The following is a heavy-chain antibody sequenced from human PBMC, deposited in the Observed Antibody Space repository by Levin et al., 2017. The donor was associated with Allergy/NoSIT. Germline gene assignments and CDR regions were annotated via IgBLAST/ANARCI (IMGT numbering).Heavy chain of an antibody. V-gene: IGHV3-30*18. CDR1: GFTFSSYG. J-gene: IGHJ4*02. CDR2: ISYDGSNK. Sequence: SCAASGFTFSSYGMHWVRQAPGKGLEWVAVISYDGSNKYYADSVKGRFTISRDNSKNTLYLQINSLRAEDTAVYYCAKDGRTTVTTLDYWGQGTLVTVSS. D-gene: IGHD4-17*01. CDR3: AKDGRTTVTTLDY.